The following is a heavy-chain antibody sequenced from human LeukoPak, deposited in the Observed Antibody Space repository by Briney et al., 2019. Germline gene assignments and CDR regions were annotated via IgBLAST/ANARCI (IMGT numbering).Heavy chain of an antibody. V-gene: IGHV3-23*01. Sequence: GGSLRLSCAASGFSFSNYAMSWVRQAPGKGLEWVSAVSASGGSTYYADSVEGRFTISRDNSKNTLYLQMNSLGTDDTAVYYCAREEEWELPDYWGQGTLVIVSS. D-gene: IGHD1-26*01. CDR2: VSASGGST. CDR1: GFSFSNYA. CDR3: AREEEWELPDY. J-gene: IGHJ4*02.